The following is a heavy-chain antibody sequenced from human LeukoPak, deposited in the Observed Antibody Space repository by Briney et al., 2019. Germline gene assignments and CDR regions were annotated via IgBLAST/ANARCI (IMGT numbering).Heavy chain of an antibody. J-gene: IGHJ4*02. Sequence: PGGSLRLSCAASGFTFSSYSMNWVRQAPGKGLEWVSSISSSSSYIYYADSVKGRFTISRDNAKNSLYLQMNSLRAEDTAVYYCARADIAVAGNDYWGQGTLVTVSS. V-gene: IGHV3-21*01. D-gene: IGHD6-19*01. CDR2: ISSSSSYI. CDR1: GFTFSSYS. CDR3: ARADIAVAGNDY.